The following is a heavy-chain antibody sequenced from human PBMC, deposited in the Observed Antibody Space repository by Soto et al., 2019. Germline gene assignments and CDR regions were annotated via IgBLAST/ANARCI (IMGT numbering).Heavy chain of an antibody. J-gene: IGHJ1*01. Sequence: PGGSLRLSCAASGFTFSSYAMSWVRQAPGKGLEWVSAISGSGGSTYYADSVKGRFTISRDNSKNTLYLQMNSLRAEDTAVYYCAKGADYFHSNGNNLEYFLYWGQGTLVTVSS. CDR1: GFTFSSYA. CDR3: AKGADYFHSNGNNLEYFLY. V-gene: IGHV3-23*01. D-gene: IGHD3-22*01. CDR2: ISGSGGST.